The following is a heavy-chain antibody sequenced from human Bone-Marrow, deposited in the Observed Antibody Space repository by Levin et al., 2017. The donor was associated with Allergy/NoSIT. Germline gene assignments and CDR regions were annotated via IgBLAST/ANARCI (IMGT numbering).Heavy chain of an antibody. V-gene: IGHV4-30-2*01. J-gene: IGHJ5*02. Sequence: SQTLSLTCAVSGGSISSGGYSWSWIRQPPGKGLEWIGDIDHRGRSTYSPSLKSRVTMSVDTAKNQFYLNLSSVTAADTAVYFCVRAGTRGVTAWFDPWGQGTLVTVSS. CDR1: GGSISSGGYS. CDR3: VRAGTRGVTAWFDP. D-gene: IGHD3-10*01. CDR2: IDHRGRS.